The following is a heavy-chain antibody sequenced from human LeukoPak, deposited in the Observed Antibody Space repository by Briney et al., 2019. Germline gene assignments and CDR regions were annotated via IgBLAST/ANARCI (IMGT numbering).Heavy chain of an antibody. V-gene: IGHV3-15*01. J-gene: IGHJ4*02. Sequence: PGGSLRLSCATSGFTFSNAWMSWVRQAPGKGQEWVGRIKSKTDGGTTDYAAPVIGRFTISRDDSKNTLYLQMNSLKTEDTAVYYCNHMIRGVANWGQGTLVTVSS. CDR3: NHMIRGVAN. CDR1: GFTFSNAW. D-gene: IGHD3-10*01. CDR2: IKSKTDGGTT.